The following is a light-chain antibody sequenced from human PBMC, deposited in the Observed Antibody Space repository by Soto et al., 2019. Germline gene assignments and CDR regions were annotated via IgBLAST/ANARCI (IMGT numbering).Light chain of an antibody. CDR2: EVS. J-gene: IGLJ1*01. CDR1: SIDVCAYNY. V-gene: IGLV2-14*01. CDR3: CSYTSSRTYV. Sequence: QSALTQPASVSGSPGQSITISCTGTSIDVCAYNYVSWYRHHPGKAPKVIIYEVSNRPLGVSHRFSGSRSGNTASLTISGLQAEDEADYYCCSYTSSRTYVFGTGTKVTVL.